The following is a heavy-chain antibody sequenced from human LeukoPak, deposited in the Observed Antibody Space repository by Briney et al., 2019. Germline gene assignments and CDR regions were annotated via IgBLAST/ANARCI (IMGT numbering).Heavy chain of an antibody. J-gene: IGHJ5*02. CDR1: GYSFTSYD. CDR2: MNPKSGNT. D-gene: IGHD6-25*01. V-gene: IGHV1-8*01. Sequence: ASVKVSCKASGYSFTSYDMNWVRQATGQGLEWMGWMNPKSGNTGYAQKFQGRVTMTRDTSISTAYMELSSLRSEDTAVYYCASSETASGWFDPWGQGALVTVSS. CDR3: ASSETASGWFDP.